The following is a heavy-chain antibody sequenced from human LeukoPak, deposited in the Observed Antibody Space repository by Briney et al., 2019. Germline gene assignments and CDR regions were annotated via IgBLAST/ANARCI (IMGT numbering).Heavy chain of an antibody. V-gene: IGHV1-18*01. CDR3: ARGVGGAIAVAGTFDY. J-gene: IGHJ4*02. CDR1: GYTFTSYG. D-gene: IGHD6-19*01. CDR2: ISAYNGNK. Sequence: ASVKVSCKASGYTFTSYGISWVRQAPGQGLEWMGWISAYNGNKNYAQKLQDRVTITTDTSTSTAYMKLRSLRSDDTAVYYCARGVGGAIAVAGTFDYWGQGTLVTVSS.